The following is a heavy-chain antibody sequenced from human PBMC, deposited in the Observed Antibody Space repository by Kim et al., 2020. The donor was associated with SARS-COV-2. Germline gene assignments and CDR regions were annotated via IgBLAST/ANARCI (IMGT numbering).Heavy chain of an antibody. CDR3: ARGGVPYSFDI. Sequence: RDADAVKGRFTISRDNAKNTLYLQRDSVGAGDTAVYYCARGGVPYSFDIWGRGTMVTVSS. D-gene: IGHD3-10*01. J-gene: IGHJ3*02. V-gene: IGHV3-74*01.